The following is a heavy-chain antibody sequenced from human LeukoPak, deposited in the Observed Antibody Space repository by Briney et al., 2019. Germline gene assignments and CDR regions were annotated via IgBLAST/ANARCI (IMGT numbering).Heavy chain of an antibody. CDR2: VSSVSSTI. D-gene: IGHD1-26*01. CDR3: TRVRGSFEELDY. Sequence: GGSLRLSCAASGFTFSTFAMSWVRQAPGKGLEWISYVSSVSSTINYAGSVKGRFTISRDNAKNSLFLQMDSLRAEDTAVYYCTRVRGSFEELDYWGQGTLVTVSP. CDR1: GFTFSTFA. V-gene: IGHV3-48*01. J-gene: IGHJ4*02.